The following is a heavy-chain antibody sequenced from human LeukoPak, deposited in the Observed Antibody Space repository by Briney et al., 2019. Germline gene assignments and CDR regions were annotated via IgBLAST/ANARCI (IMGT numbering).Heavy chain of an antibody. J-gene: IGHJ4*02. D-gene: IGHD3-16*01. CDR2: INEDGSGK. CDR1: GFTFSNYW. CDR3: ARGRGDY. Sequence: GGSLRLSCAASGFTFSNYWMTWVRQAPGKGLEWMANINEDGSGKNYVDSVEGRFTISRDNAKNSVYLQMDSLRAEDTAMYYCARGRGDYWGQGTLVTVSS. V-gene: IGHV3-7*05.